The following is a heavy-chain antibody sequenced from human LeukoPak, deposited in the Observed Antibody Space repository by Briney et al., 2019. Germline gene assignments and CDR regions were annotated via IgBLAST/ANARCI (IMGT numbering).Heavy chain of an antibody. V-gene: IGHV4-59*01. J-gene: IGHJ4*02. CDR2: IYYSGST. CDR3: ARTIKKTYPFDY. Sequence: KSSETLSLTCTVSGGSISSYYWSWIRQPPGKGLKWIGYIYYSGSTNYNPSLKSRVTISVDTSKNQFSLKLSSVTAADTAVFYCARTIKKTYPFDYWGQGTLVTVSS. D-gene: IGHD3-3*01. CDR1: GGSISSYY.